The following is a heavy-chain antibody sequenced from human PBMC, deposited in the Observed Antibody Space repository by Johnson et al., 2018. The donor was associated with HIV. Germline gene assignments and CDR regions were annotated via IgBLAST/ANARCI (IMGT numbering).Heavy chain of an antibody. CDR1: GITFSNYG. V-gene: IGHV3-30*03. CDR3: ARIRTVEVQSLGIDDAIDI. CDR2: ISNDGSDK. D-gene: IGHD4-11*01. Sequence: QVQLVESGGGVVQPGGSLRLSCAASGITFSNYGMHWVRQAPGKGLEWVAVISNDGSDKWYADSVQGRFTIPRDNSKNTMYLQRKSLRAGDTAVYYCARIRTVEVQSLGIDDAIDIWDQGTMVNVS. J-gene: IGHJ3*02.